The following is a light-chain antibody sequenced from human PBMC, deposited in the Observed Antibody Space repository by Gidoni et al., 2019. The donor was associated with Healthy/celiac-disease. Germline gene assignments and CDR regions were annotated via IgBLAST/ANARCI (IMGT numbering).Light chain of an antibody. Sequence: EILLTLSPATLSLSPGERATLSCRASQSVSSYLAWYQQKPGQAPRLLIYDASNRATGIPARFSGSGSGTDFTLTISSLEPEDFAVYYCQQRSNWPLFTFGPGTKVDIK. V-gene: IGKV3-11*01. CDR2: DAS. CDR3: QQRSNWPLFT. J-gene: IGKJ3*01. CDR1: QSVSSY.